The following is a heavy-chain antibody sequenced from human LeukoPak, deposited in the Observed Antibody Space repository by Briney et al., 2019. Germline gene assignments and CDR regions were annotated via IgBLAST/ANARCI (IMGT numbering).Heavy chain of an antibody. D-gene: IGHD1-7*01. J-gene: IGHJ4*02. CDR3: ARDMSWNSVDY. CDR1: EFTFSNHW. CDR2: INTDGSST. Sequence: GGPLGLSWAASEFTFSNHWMHWVRQAPGKGLVWVSRINTDGSSTTYADSVKGRFTISRDNAKNTLYLQMNSLRAEDTATYFYARDMSWNSVDYWGLGALVTVSS. V-gene: IGHV3-74*01.